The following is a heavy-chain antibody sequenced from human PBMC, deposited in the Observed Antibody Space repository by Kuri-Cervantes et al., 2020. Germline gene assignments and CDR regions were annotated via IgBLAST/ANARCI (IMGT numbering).Heavy chain of an antibody. D-gene: IGHD6-13*01. CDR2: INPNSGGT. CDR3: AREDESSSSWYGGVYYYYYYGTDV. J-gene: IGHJ6*02. CDR1: GYTFTGYY. V-gene: IGHV1-2*02. Sequence: ASVKVSCKASGYTFTGYYMHWVRQAPGQGLEWMGWINPNSGGTNYAQKFQGRVTMTRDTSISTAYMELSRLRSDDTAVYYCAREDESSSSWYGGVYYYYYYGTDVWGQGTTVTVSS.